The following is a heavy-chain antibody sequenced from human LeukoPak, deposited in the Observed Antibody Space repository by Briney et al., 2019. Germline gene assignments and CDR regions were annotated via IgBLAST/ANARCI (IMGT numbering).Heavy chain of an antibody. CDR2: IKQDGSEK. Sequence: PGGSLRLSCAASGFTFSSQWMSWVRQGPGKGLEWVANIKQDGSEKYYVDSVKGRFTISRDNSKNTLYLQMNSLRAEDTAVYYCAKRGYCRGGTCFSHDAFDIWGQGTMVTVSS. J-gene: IGHJ3*02. CDR3: AKRGYCRGGTCFSHDAFDI. CDR1: GFTFSSQW. V-gene: IGHV3-7*01. D-gene: IGHD2-15*01.